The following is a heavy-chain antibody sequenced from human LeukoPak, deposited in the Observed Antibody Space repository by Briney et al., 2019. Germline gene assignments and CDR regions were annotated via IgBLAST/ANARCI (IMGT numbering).Heavy chain of an antibody. J-gene: IGHJ4*02. CDR1: GGSISSGGYY. V-gene: IGHV4-30-2*01. D-gene: IGHD6-13*01. CDR2: IYHSGST. Sequence: SETLSLTCTVSGGSISSGGYYWSWIRQPPGKGLEWIGYIYHSGSTYYNPSLKSRVTISVDRSKNQFSLKLSSVTAADTAVYYCAREIRLGAAAGPSDYWGQGTLVTVSS. CDR3: AREIRLGAAAGPSDY.